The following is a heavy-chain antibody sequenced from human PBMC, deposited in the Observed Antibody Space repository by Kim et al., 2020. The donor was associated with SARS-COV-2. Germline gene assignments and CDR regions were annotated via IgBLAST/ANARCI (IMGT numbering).Heavy chain of an antibody. CDR2: IHIEGVP. J-gene: IGHJ3*01. D-gene: IGHD3-22*01. V-gene: IGHV3-66*01. CDR3: ARMKSIDYDPNKNAFDL. Sequence: GGSLRLSCEASGFSVSSHHMSWVRQAPGKGLECVSLIHIEGVPYYSGSVQGRFTISRDKSRNTLSLQLNSLRVEDTATYYCARMKSIDYDPNKNAFDLWGQGTRVTVSS. CDR1: GFSVSSHH.